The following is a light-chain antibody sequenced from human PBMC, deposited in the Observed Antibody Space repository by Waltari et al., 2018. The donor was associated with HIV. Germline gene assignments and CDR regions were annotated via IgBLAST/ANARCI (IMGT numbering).Light chain of an antibody. V-gene: IGLV3-25*03. CDR2: KDS. CDR3: QSADSSGTMEV. Sequence: SYELTQPPSVSVSPGQTARITCSGDALPKHYAYWYQQKPGQAPVLVIYKDSERPSGIPERFSGSSSGTTVTLTISGVQAEDEADYYCQSADSSGTMEVFGGGTKLTVL. CDR1: ALPKHY. J-gene: IGLJ3*02.